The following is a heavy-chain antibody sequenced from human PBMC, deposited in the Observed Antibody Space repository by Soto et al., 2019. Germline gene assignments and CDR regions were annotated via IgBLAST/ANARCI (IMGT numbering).Heavy chain of an antibody. Sequence: QVQLVESGGGVVQPGRSLRLSCAASGFTFSSYGMHWVRQAPGKGLEWVAVKWYDGSNKYYADSVKGRFTISRDNSKNTLYLQMNSLRAEDTAVYYCARSVWAGNYGPSWYFDLWGRGTLVTVSS. CDR2: KWYDGSNK. V-gene: IGHV3-33*01. D-gene: IGHD1-7*01. J-gene: IGHJ2*01. CDR1: GFTFSSYG. CDR3: ARSVWAGNYGPSWYFDL.